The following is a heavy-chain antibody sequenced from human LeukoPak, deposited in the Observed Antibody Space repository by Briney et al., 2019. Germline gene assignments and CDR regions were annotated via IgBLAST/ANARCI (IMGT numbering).Heavy chain of an antibody. CDR1: GFTFSDSA. J-gene: IGHJ4*02. V-gene: IGHV3-73*01. D-gene: IGHD4-17*01. Sequence: GGSLKLSCAASGFTFSDSAMHWVRQASGKGLEWGRRIRSKADNYATEYGASVKGRFTISRDDSKSTAYLQMNSLKTEDTAVYYCTGGTTVTTLDYWGQGTLVTVSS. CDR3: TGGTTVTTLDY. CDR2: IRSKADNYAT.